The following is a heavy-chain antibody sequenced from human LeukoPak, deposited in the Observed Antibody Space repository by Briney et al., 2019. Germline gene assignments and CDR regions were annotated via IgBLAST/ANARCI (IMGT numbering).Heavy chain of an antibody. J-gene: IGHJ4*02. CDR3: ARDYIGGWNDH. Sequence: GGSLRLSCAASGFTFSTYAMHWVRQAPGKGLEWVAVISYDGSNKYYADSVKGRFTISRDNAKNSVYLQMNSLRVEDTAVYFCARDYIGGWNDHWGQGTLVTVSS. V-gene: IGHV3-30*04. CDR1: GFTFSTYA. D-gene: IGHD3-16*01. CDR2: ISYDGSNK.